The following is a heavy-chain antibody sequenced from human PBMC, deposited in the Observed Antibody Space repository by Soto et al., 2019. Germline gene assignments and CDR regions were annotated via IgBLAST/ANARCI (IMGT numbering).Heavy chain of an antibody. V-gene: IGHV1-69*13. Sequence: ASVEVSCKASGGTFSSDSFSWVRQAPGQGLEWMGGIIPMFDTPIYAQKFQDRVTITADESTSTAYMQLSSLRSGDTAVYYCARSGGLDRDFNYWGQGSLVTVSS. D-gene: IGHD2-15*01. CDR2: IIPMFDTP. CDR1: GGTFSSDS. CDR3: ARSGGLDRDFNY. J-gene: IGHJ4*02.